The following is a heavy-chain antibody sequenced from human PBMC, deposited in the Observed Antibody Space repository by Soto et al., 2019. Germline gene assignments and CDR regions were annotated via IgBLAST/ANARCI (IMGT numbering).Heavy chain of an antibody. CDR3: AKNGGGDWEDAFDI. J-gene: IGHJ3*02. Sequence: QVQLVESGGGVVQPGRSLRLSCAASGFTFSGYGMHWVRQAPGKGLEWVAVISYDGSNKYYADSVKGRFTISRDNSKNTLYLQMNSLRAEDTAVYYCAKNGGGDWEDAFDIWGQGTMVTVSS. CDR1: GFTFSGYG. CDR2: ISYDGSNK. V-gene: IGHV3-30*18. D-gene: IGHD2-21*02.